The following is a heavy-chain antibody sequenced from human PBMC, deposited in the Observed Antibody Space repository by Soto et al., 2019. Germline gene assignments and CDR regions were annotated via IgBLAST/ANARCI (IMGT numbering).Heavy chain of an antibody. D-gene: IGHD2-15*01. CDR1: GGYINSSSYF. CDR2: IYYSGST. J-gene: IGHJ5*01. CDR3: ARGRYCLTGRCFPNWFES. V-gene: IGHV4-39*01. Sequence: SETLSLTCSVSGGYINSSSYFWGWVRQPPGKGLEWIGSIYYSGSTYYNPSFESRVAISLDTSKSQFSLNVTSVTAADTAVYFCARGRYCLTGRCFPNWFESWGQGTLVTVSS.